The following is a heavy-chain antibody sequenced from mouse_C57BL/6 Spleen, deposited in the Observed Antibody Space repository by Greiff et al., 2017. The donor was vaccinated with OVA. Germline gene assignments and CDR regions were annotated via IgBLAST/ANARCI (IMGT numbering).Heavy chain of an antibody. CDR3: TREGGLGVWFAY. V-gene: IGHV5-9-1*02. Sequence: EVKLMESGEGLVKPGGSLKLSCAASGFTFSSYAMSWVRQTPEQRLEWVAYISSGGDYIYYAETVKGRFTIARDNARNTLYLQMSSLKSEDTAMYYCTREGGLGVWFAYWGQGTLVTVSA. CDR2: ISSGGDYI. D-gene: IGHD4-1*01. CDR1: GFTFSSYA. J-gene: IGHJ3*01.